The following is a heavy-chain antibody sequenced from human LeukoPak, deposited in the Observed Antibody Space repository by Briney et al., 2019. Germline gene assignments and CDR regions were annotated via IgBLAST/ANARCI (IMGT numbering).Heavy chain of an antibody. CDR3: AKAPIVVVITEGYYFDY. V-gene: IGHV3-30*18. D-gene: IGHD3-22*01. CDR1: GFTFSNYG. J-gene: IGHJ4*02. Sequence: PGGSLRLSCAASGFTFSNYGMHWVRQAPGKGLEWVAVISYDESDKYYADSVKGRFTISRDNSKNTLYLQMNSLRAEDTAVYYCAKAPIVVVITEGYYFDYWGQGTLVTVSS. CDR2: ISYDESDK.